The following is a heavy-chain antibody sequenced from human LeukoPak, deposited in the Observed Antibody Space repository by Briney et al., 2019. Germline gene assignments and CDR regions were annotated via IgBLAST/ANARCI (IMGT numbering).Heavy chain of an antibody. J-gene: IGHJ4*02. CDR3: AKSPYTHYYDSSGYFDY. CDR2: ISGSGGST. CDR1: GFTFSIYA. Sequence: GGSLRLSCAASGFTFSIYAMSWVRQAPGKGLEWVSAISGSGGSTYYADSVKGRFTISRDNSKNTLYLQMNSLRAEDTAVYYCAKSPYTHYYDSSGYFDYWGQGTLVTVSS. D-gene: IGHD3-22*01. V-gene: IGHV3-23*01.